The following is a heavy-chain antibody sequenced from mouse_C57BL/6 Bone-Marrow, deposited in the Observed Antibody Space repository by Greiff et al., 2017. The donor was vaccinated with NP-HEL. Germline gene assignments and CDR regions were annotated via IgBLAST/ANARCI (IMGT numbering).Heavy chain of an antibody. J-gene: IGHJ1*03. V-gene: IGHV1-61*01. CDR3: AKGTPLGYFDV. CDR2: IYPSDSET. D-gene: IGHD2-10*02. Sequence: VQLQQPGAELVRPGSSVKLSCKASGYTFTSYWMDWVKQRPGQGLEWIGNIYPSDSETHYNQKFKDKATLTVDKSSSTAYMQLSSLTSEDSAVYYCAKGTPLGYFDVWGTGTTVTVSS. CDR1: GYTFTSYW.